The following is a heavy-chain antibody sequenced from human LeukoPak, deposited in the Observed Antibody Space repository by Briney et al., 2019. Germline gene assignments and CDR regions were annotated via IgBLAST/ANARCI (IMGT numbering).Heavy chain of an antibody. J-gene: IGHJ6*02. Sequence: SETLSLTCAVYGGSFSGYYWSWIRQPPGKGLGWIGEINHSGSTNYNPSLKSRVTISVDTSKNQSSLKLSSVTAADTAVYYCARYFYGDYGYGMDVWGQGTTVTVSS. V-gene: IGHV4-34*01. CDR3: ARYFYGDYGYGMDV. CDR1: GGSFSGYY. CDR2: INHSGST. D-gene: IGHD4-17*01.